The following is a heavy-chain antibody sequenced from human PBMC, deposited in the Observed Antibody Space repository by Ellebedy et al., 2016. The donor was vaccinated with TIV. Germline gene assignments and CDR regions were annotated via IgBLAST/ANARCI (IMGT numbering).Heavy chain of an antibody. CDR3: ASNYATYYDILTGYVFDY. J-gene: IGHJ4*02. CDR2: ISYDGNKT. V-gene: IGHV3-30-3*01. CDR1: GFTFSDYA. D-gene: IGHD3-9*01. Sequence: GESLKISXAASGFTFSDYAMHWVRQAPGKGLEWAALISYDGNKTDYADSVKGRFTISRDNSKNTLYLQMYSLRAEDTAVYYCASNYATYYDILTGYVFDYWGQGTLVTVSS.